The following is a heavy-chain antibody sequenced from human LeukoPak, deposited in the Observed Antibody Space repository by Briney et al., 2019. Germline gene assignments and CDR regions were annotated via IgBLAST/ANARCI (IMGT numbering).Heavy chain of an antibody. CDR1: GDSVSSNSAA. D-gene: IGHD6-19*01. J-gene: IGHJ2*01. V-gene: IGHV6-1*01. CDR3: ARDSGSSGWYWYWYFDL. Sequence: SQTLSLTCAISGDSVSSNSAAWNWIRQSPSRGLEWLGRTYYRSKWYNDYAVSVKSRITINPDTSKNQFSLQLNSVTPEDTAVYYGARDSGSSGWYWYWYFDLWGRGTLVTVSS. CDR2: TYYRSKWYN.